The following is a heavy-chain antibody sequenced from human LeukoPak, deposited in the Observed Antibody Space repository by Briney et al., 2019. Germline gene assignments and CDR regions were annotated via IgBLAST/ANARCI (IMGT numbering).Heavy chain of an antibody. CDR1: GFTFSSYA. D-gene: IGHD2-2*01. V-gene: IGHV3-30*04. CDR3: ARDYCSSTSCYVMDYYYYMDV. Sequence: GGSLRLSCAASGFTFSSYAMHWVRQAPGKGLEWVAGISYDGSNKYYADSVKGRFTISRDNSKNTLYLQMNSLRAEDTAVYYCARDYCSSTSCYVMDYYYYMDVWGKGTTVTVSS. J-gene: IGHJ6*03. CDR2: ISYDGSNK.